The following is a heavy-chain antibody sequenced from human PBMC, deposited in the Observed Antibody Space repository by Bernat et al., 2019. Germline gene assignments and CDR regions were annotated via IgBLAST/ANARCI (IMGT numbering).Heavy chain of an antibody. J-gene: IGHJ4*02. CDR3: ARRNIVATTFDY. D-gene: IGHD5-12*01. Sequence: QLQLQESGPGLVKPSETLSLTCTVSGGSISSSSYYWGWIRQPPGKGLEWIGSIYYSGSTYYNPSLKSRVTISVDTSKNQFSLKLSSVTAADTAVYYCARRNIVATTFDYWGQGTLVTVSS. CDR2: IYYSGST. V-gene: IGHV4-39*01. CDR1: GGSISSSSYY.